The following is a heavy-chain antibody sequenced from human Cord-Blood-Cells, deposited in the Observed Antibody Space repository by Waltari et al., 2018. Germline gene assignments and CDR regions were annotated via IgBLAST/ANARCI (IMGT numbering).Heavy chain of an antibody. CDR2: INHSGST. J-gene: IGHJ4*02. V-gene: IGHV4-34*01. D-gene: IGHD6-6*01. Sequence: QVQLQQWGAGLLKPSETLSLTCAVYGGSFSGYYWIWIRQPPGKGLEWIGEINHSGSTNYNPSLKSRVTISVDTSKNQFSLKLSSVTAADTAVYYCARGASSSRGYFDYWGQGTLVTVSS. CDR3: ARGASSSRGYFDY. CDR1: GGSFSGYY.